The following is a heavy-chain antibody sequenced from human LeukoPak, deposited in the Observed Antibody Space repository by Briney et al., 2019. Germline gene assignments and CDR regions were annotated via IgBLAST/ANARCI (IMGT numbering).Heavy chain of an antibody. CDR2: INHSGST. D-gene: IGHD3-16*01. CDR1: GGSFSGYY. CDR3: ARGPSRIMITFGAVKPFDY. V-gene: IGHV4-34*01. J-gene: IGHJ4*02. Sequence: TSETLSLTCAVYGGSFSGYYWSWVRQPPGKGLEWIGEINHSGSTNYNPSLKSRVTISVDTSKNQFSLKLSSVTAADTAVYYCARGPSRIMITFGAVKPFDYWGQGTLVTVSS.